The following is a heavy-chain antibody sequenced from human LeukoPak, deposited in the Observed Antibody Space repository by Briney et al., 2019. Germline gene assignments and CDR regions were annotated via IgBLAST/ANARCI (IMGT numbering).Heavy chain of an antibody. D-gene: IGHD3-22*01. Sequence: GGSLRLSCAASGFTVSSNYMSWVRQAPGKGLEWVSVIYSGGSTYYADSVKGRFTISRDNSKNTLYLQMNSLRAEDTAVYYCARGTLPGGTYYYDSRREYFDYWGQGTLVTVSS. CDR2: IYSGGST. J-gene: IGHJ4*02. V-gene: IGHV3-53*01. CDR3: ARGTLPGGTYYYDSRREYFDY. CDR1: GFTVSSNY.